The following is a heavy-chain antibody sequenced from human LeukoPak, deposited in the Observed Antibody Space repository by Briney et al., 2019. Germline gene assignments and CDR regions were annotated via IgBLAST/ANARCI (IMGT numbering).Heavy chain of an antibody. CDR2: ISYDGSNK. Sequence: GGSLRLSCAASGFTFSSYGMHWVRQAPGKGLEWVAVISYDGSNKYYADSVKGRFTISRDNSKNTLYLQMNSLRAEDTAVYYCAKDNYYGSGSYDYSGQGTLVTVSS. J-gene: IGHJ4*02. CDR1: GFTFSSYG. CDR3: AKDNYYGSGSYDY. V-gene: IGHV3-30*18. D-gene: IGHD3-10*01.